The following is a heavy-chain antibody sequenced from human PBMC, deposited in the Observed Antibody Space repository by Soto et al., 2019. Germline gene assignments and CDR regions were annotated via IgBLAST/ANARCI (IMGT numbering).Heavy chain of an antibody. D-gene: IGHD5-18*01. J-gene: IGHJ6*02. CDR2: IRSKANSYAT. CDR3: GSDTARAYYAMDV. V-gene: IGHV3-73*01. Sequence: EVQLVESGGGLVQPGGSLKLYCAASGFTFSGSAMHWVRQASGKGLEWVGRIRSKANSYATAYAASVKGRFTISRDDSKNTAYLQMNSLKTEDTAVYYCGSDTARAYYAMDVWGQGTAVTVSS. CDR1: GFTFSGSA.